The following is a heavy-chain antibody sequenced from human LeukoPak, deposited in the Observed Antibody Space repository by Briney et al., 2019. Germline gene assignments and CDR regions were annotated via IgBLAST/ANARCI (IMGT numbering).Heavy chain of an antibody. Sequence: GGSLRLSCAASGFTFSSYAMSWVRQAPGRGLEWVSAISGSGGSTYYADSVKGRFTISRDNSKNTLYLQMNSLRAEDTAVYYCAIATYYYDSSGRTSDYWGQGTLVTVSS. CDR3: AIATYYYDSSGRTSDY. D-gene: IGHD3-22*01. CDR2: ISGSGGST. CDR1: GFTFSSYA. V-gene: IGHV3-23*01. J-gene: IGHJ4*02.